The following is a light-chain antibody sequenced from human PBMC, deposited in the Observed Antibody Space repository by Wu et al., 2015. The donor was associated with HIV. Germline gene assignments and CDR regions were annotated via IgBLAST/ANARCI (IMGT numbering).Light chain of an antibody. CDR3: QQYDTSPLFT. J-gene: IGKJ3*01. CDR1: QSVSSTY. CDR2: SAS. V-gene: IGKV3-20*01. Sequence: EIVLTQSPGTLPLSPGERATLSCRASQSVSSTYLAWYQHKPGQAPRLIIYSASRRATDVPDRFSGSGSGTDFTLTISRLEPEDSAVYYCQQYDTSPLFTFGPGTKVDIK.